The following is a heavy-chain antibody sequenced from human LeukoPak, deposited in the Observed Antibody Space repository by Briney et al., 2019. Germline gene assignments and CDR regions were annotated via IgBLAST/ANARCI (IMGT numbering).Heavy chain of an antibody. CDR1: GDSVSGNNVA. CDR2: TYYRSDWYF. CDR3: ARGVERRFDY. D-gene: IGHD1-1*01. V-gene: IGHV6-1*01. Sequence: SQTLSLTCAISGDSVSGNNVAWNWIRQSPSRGLEWLGRTYYRSDWYFDYAVTLKGRITINPDTSKNQFSLQLNFVTPEDTAVYYCARGVERRFDYWGREPWSPSP. J-gene: IGHJ4*02.